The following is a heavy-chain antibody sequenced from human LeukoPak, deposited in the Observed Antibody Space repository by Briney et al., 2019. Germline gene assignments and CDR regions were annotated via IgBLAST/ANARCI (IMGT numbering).Heavy chain of an antibody. CDR1: GFTFSSYG. CDR2: IWYDGSNK. Sequence: GSLILSCAASGFTFSSYGMHWVRQAPGKGLEWVAVIWYDGSNKYYADSVKGRFTISRDNSKNTLYLQMNSLRAEDTAVYYCARGSDSRVYYYGMDVWGQGTTVTVSS. V-gene: IGHV3-33*01. J-gene: IGHJ6*02. D-gene: IGHD1-26*01. CDR3: ARGSDSRVYYYGMDV.